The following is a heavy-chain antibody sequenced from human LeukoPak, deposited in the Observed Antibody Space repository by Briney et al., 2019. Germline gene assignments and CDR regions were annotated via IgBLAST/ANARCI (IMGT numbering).Heavy chain of an antibody. V-gene: IGHV1-2*02. Sequence: GASVKVSCKASGYTFTGYDMHGVRQAPGQGLEWMGWINPNSGSTNYAQKFQGRVTMTTDTSISRAYMELSRLRSDDTAVYYCASDLGIAARVWLDPWGQGTLVTVSS. CDR1: GYTFTGYD. J-gene: IGHJ5*02. D-gene: IGHD6-6*01. CDR2: INPNSGST. CDR3: ASDLGIAARVWLDP.